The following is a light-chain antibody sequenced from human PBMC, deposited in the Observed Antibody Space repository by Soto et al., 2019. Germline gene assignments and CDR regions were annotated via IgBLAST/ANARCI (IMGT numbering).Light chain of an antibody. CDR2: DNN. J-gene: IGLJ3*02. CDR3: ATWDKRLSAWV. V-gene: IGLV1-51*01. CDR1: SSNIGNDY. Sequence: QSVLTQPPSMSAAPGQTVTISCSGSSSNIGNDYVSWYQHFPGTAPKLLIYDNNKRPSGIPDRFSGSKSGTSATLGITGLQTGDEADYYCATWDKRLSAWVFGGGTKVTVL.